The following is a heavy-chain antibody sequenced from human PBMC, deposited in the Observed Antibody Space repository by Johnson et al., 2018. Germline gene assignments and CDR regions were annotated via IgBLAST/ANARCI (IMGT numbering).Heavy chain of an antibody. J-gene: IGHJ6*03. CDR2: ISSSGGST. CDR3: AKGYCSSTSCLYYYYMDV. CDR1: GLTVSSNY. V-gene: IGHV3-66*02. D-gene: IGHD2-2*01. Sequence: EVQLVESGGGLVQPGGSLRLSCAASGLTVSSNYMSWVRQAPGKGLEWVSGISSSGGSTYYADSVKGRFTNSRDNANTSLYLQKNSLGVEDTAVYYCAKGYCSSTSCLYYYYMDVGGRGTTGSVSS.